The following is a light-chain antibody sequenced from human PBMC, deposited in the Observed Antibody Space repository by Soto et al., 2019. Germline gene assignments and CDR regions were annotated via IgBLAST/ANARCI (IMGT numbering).Light chain of an antibody. CDR1: QSVSSN. J-gene: IGKJ1*01. CDR3: QQYNSWPPWT. Sequence: EIVMTQSPATLSVSPGERATLSCRASQSVSSNLAWYQQKPGQAPRLLIYGASTRATGIPARFSGCGSGTDFPHPISSLQSEDFAVYYCQQYNSWPPWTFGQGTKVQIK. CDR2: GAS. V-gene: IGKV3-15*01.